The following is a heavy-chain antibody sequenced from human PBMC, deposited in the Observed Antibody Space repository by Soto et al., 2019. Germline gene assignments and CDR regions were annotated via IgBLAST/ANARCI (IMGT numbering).Heavy chain of an antibody. CDR1: GVTFDDSA. Sequence: HPGGCLKLSCAAAGVTFDDSAMHWVRQAPGKGLEWVSGISWNSGSIGYADSVKGRFTISRDNAKNSLYLQMNSLRAEDTALYYCAKDRIAAAGHLFDYWGQGTLVTVSS. CDR2: ISWNSGSI. J-gene: IGHJ4*02. CDR3: AKDRIAAAGHLFDY. D-gene: IGHD6-13*01. V-gene: IGHV3-9*01.